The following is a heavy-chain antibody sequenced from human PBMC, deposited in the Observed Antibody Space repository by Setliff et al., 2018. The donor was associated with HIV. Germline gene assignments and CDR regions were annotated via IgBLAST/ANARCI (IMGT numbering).Heavy chain of an antibody. D-gene: IGHD1-1*01. CDR3: ATPHREREDDAFDI. Sequence: PSETLSLTCTVSGGSISSFYWSWVRQPPGKGLEWVGSMYPNGRTYYNPSVKSRVTISVDTSKNQFFLKLSSVTAADTAMYYCATPHREREDDAFDIWGQGTKVTVSS. CDR1: GGSISSFY. J-gene: IGHJ3*02. V-gene: IGHV4-38-2*02. CDR2: MYPNGRT.